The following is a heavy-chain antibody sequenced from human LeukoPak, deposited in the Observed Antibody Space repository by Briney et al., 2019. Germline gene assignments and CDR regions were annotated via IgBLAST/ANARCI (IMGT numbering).Heavy chain of an antibody. CDR2: IYSTGYT. V-gene: IGHV4-61*02. CDR3: GRAGRPGIAAADTYYYYMDV. J-gene: IGHJ6*03. Sequence: PSETLSLTCTVSGGSISSGSYYWSWIRQPAGKGLEWIGFIYSTGYTNYNPSLKSRVTISVDTSKNQFSLKLSSVTAADTAVYYCGRAGRPGIAAADTYYYYMDVWGKGTTVTVSS. CDR1: GGSISSGSYY. D-gene: IGHD6-13*01.